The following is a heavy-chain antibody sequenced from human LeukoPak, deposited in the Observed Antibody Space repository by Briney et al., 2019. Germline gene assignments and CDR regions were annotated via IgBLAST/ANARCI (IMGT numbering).Heavy chain of an antibody. D-gene: IGHD6-13*01. J-gene: IGHJ5*02. CDR1: GGSISSGGYY. CDR3: ARGMYSSSWYHHWFDP. V-gene: IGHV4-31*03. CDR2: IYYSGST. Sequence: PSETLSLTCTVSGGSISSGGYYWSWIRQHPGKGLEWIGYIYYSGSTYYNPSLKSRVTISVDTSKNQFSLKLSSVTAADTAVYYCARGMYSSSWYHHWFDPWGQGTLVTVSS.